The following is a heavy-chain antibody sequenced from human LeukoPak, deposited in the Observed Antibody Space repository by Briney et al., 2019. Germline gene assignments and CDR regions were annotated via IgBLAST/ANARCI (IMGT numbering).Heavy chain of an antibody. D-gene: IGHD6-19*01. J-gene: IGHJ4*02. CDR3: AASFIAVAGTDPCVDY. Sequence: GGSLRLSCAASGFTFSSYAMHWVRQAPGKGLEWVAVISYDGSNKYYADSVKGRFTISRDNSKNTLYLQMNSLRAEDTAVYYCAASFIAVAGTDPCVDYWGQGTLVTVSS. CDR1: GFTFSSYA. V-gene: IGHV3-30*04. CDR2: ISYDGSNK.